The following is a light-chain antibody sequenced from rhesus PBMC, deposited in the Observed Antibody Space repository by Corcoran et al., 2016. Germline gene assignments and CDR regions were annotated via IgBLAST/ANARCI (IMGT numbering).Light chain of an antibody. Sequence: DIQMTQSPSSLSASVGDTVTITCRASQSINNWLAWYQQTPGKAPKLLIYKASSLQSGVPSRFSCGGSWTDFTLTISSLQSEDVATYYCQQYSSRPPTFGQGTKVEIK. CDR2: KAS. V-gene: IGKV1-22*01. CDR3: QQYSSRPPT. CDR1: QSINNW. J-gene: IGKJ1*01.